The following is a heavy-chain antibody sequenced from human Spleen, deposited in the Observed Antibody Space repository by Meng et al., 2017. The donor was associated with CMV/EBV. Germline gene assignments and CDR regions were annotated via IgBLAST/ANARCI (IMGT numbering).Heavy chain of an antibody. D-gene: IGHD3-3*01. CDR2: IRYDGSIK. CDR3: AKDPEIQYDFWSGSYFDY. Sequence: GGSLRLSCAASGFTFSSYSMNWVRQAPGKGLEWVALIRYDGSIKYYTDSVKGRFSISRDNSKNTLYLQMNSLRAEDTAVYYCAKDPEIQYDFWSGSYFDYWGQGTLVTVSS. J-gene: IGHJ4*02. V-gene: IGHV3-30*02. CDR1: GFTFSSYS.